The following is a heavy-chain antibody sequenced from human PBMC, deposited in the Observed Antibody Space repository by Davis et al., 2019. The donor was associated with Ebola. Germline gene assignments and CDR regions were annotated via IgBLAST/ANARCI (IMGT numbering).Heavy chain of an antibody. D-gene: IGHD2-2*02. Sequence: ASVKVSCKASGYTFTSYAMHWVRQAPGQRLEWMGWINAGNGNTKYSQKFQGRVTITRDTSASTAYMELSSLRSEDTAVYYCARVDSVTYTSLDYWGQGTLVTVSS. V-gene: IGHV1-3*01. CDR1: GYTFTSYA. J-gene: IGHJ4*02. CDR3: ARVDSVTYTSLDY. CDR2: INAGNGNT.